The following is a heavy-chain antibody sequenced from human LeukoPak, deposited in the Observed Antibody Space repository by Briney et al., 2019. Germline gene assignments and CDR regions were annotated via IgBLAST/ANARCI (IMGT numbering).Heavy chain of an antibody. D-gene: IGHD3-22*01. CDR2: ISGSGGST. V-gene: IGHV3-23*01. J-gene: IGHJ4*02. CDR3: AKGGYYYDSSGYYDY. Sequence: GGSLRLSCVASGFTFSSYAMSWVRQAPGKGLEWVSAISGSGGSTYYADSVKGRFTISRDNSKNTLYLQMNSLRAEDTAVYYCAKGGYYYDSSGYYDYWGQGTLVTVSS. CDR1: GFTFSSYA.